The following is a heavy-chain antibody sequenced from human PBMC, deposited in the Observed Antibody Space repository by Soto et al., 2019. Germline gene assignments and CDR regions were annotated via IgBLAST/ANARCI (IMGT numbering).Heavy chain of an antibody. Sequence: EVQLVGSGGGLVQPGGSLRLSCAASGFTFNCCAMSWVRLAPGKGLEWVANINDIATTTNYADCVKGRFPISRDQSKKTLYLLMNNLRAEDTAVSFCATQAGLLPSNSYFDSWAQGTQVTVSS. J-gene: IGHJ4*02. D-gene: IGHD3-10*01. V-gene: IGHV3-23*04. CDR2: INDIATTT. CDR3: ATQAGLLPSNSYFDS. CDR1: GFTFNCCA.